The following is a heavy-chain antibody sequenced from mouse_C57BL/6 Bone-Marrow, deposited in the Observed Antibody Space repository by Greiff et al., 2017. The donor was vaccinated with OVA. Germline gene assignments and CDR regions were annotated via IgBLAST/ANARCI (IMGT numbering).Heavy chain of an antibody. CDR1: GFTFSDYG. D-gene: IGHD2-5*01. Sequence: EVQLVESGGGLVKPGGSLKLSCAASGFTFSDYGMHWVRQAPEKGLEWVAYISSGSSTIYYADTVKGRFTISSDNAKHTLYLQMTSLRSEDTAVYYGAKGGYSNYNYAMDYWGQGTSVTVSS. J-gene: IGHJ4*01. CDR3: AKGGYSNYNYAMDY. CDR2: ISSGSSTI. V-gene: IGHV5-17*01.